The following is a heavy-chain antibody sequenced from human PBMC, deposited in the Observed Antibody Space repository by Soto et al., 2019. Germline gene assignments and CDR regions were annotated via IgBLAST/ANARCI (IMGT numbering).Heavy chain of an antibody. Sequence: QLQLQESGPGLVKPSETLSLTCTVSGGSISSSSYYWGWIRQPPGKGLEWIGSIYYSGSTYYNPSLKSRVTISVDTSKNQFSLKLSSVTAADTSVYYCARHRLYQPTHYWGQGTLVTVSS. CDR2: IYYSGST. V-gene: IGHV4-39*01. D-gene: IGHD2-2*01. CDR1: GGSISSSSYY. CDR3: ARHRLYQPTHY. J-gene: IGHJ4*02.